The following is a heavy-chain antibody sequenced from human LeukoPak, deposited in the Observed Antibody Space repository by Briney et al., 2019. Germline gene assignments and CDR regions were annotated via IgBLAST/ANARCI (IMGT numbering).Heavy chain of an antibody. Sequence: ASVKVSCKASGGTFSSYAISWVRQAPGQGLEWMGGIIPIFGTANYAQKFQGRVTITADESTSTAYMELSSLTSEDTAVYYCARSREDCSGICEFDYWGQGTLVTVSS. CDR2: IIPIFGTA. CDR1: GGTFSSYA. J-gene: IGHJ4*02. V-gene: IGHV1-69*13. D-gene: IGHD1-26*01. CDR3: ARSREDCSGICEFDY.